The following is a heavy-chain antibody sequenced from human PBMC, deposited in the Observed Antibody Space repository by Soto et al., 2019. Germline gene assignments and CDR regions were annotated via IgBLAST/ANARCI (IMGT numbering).Heavy chain of an antibody. CDR2: IKSKTDGGTT. CDR1: GFTFSNAW. Sequence: GGSLRLSCAASGFTFSNAWMNWVRQAPGKGLEWVGRIKSKTDGGTTDYAAPVKGRFTISRDDSKNTLYLQMNSLKTEDTAVYYCTTDLWDYGDYAEYFQHWGQGTLVTVSS. D-gene: IGHD4-17*01. V-gene: IGHV3-15*07. CDR3: TTDLWDYGDYAEYFQH. J-gene: IGHJ1*01.